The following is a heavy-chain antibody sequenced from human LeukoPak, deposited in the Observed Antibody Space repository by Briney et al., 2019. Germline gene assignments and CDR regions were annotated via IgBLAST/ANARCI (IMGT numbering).Heavy chain of an antibody. V-gene: IGHV3-7*03. D-gene: IGHD3-16*01. J-gene: IGHJ4*02. CDR3: VGGPARIRY. CDR1: GFTFSSYW. CDR2: IKQDGSEK. Sequence: GGSLRLSCAASGFTFSSYWMSWVRQAPGKGLEWVADIKQDGSEKYYVDSVKGRFTISRDNAKNSLYLQMNSLRAEDTAVYYCVGGPARIRYWGQGTLVTVSS.